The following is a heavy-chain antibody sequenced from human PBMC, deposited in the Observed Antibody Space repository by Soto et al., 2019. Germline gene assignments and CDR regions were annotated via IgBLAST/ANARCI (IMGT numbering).Heavy chain of an antibody. D-gene: IGHD1-26*01. CDR1: GFTVSSNY. J-gene: IGHJ5*02. Sequence: GGSLRLSCAASGFTVSSNYMSWVRQAPGKGLEWVSVIYSGGSTYYADSVKGRFTISRDNSKNTLYLQMNSLRAEDTAVYYCAREAFSAISGITGNWFDPWGQGTLVTVSS. CDR2: IYSGGST. CDR3: AREAFSAISGITGNWFDP. V-gene: IGHV3-53*01.